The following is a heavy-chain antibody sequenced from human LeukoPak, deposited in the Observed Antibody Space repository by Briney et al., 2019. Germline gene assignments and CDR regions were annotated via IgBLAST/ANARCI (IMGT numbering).Heavy chain of an antibody. V-gene: IGHV4-31*03. CDR2: IYYSGGT. D-gene: IGHD3-3*01. CDR1: GGSISSGGYY. Sequence: PSETLSLTCTVSGGSISSGGYYWSWIRQHPGKGLEWIGYIYYSGGTYYNPSLKSRVTISVDTSKNQFSLKMSSVTAADTAVYYCARASDFWSGHNWFDPWGQGTLVTVSS. CDR3: ARASDFWSGHNWFDP. J-gene: IGHJ5*02.